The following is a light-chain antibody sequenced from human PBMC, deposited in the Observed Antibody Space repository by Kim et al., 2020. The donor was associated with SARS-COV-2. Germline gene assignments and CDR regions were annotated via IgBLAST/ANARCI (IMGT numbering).Light chain of an antibody. CDR1: HSVSVS. Sequence: FESPGESATLACRASHSVSVSLAWYQHIPGQAPRLLIHSASTRATGIPGRFSGSVSGTEFPLTTNSLQSEDSAVYYCQQYNDWPSFGQGTKVDIK. CDR3: QQYNDWPS. V-gene: IGKV3-15*01. CDR2: SAS. J-gene: IGKJ1*01.